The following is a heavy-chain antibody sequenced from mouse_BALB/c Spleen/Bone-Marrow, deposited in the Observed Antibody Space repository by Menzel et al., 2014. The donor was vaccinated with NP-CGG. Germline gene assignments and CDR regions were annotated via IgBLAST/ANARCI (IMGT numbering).Heavy chain of an antibody. D-gene: IGHD1-1*01. CDR1: GFTFSSFG. Sequence: EVQLVESGGGLVQPGGSRKLSCVASGFTFSSFGMHWVRQAPEKGLEWVAYISSGSSSTYYADTLKGRFTITRENPKNTLFLQMTSLRSEDTAMYNCARGYYYGSSHYWYFDVWGAGTTVTVSS. CDR2: ISSGSSST. V-gene: IGHV5-17*02. J-gene: IGHJ1*01. CDR3: ARGYYYGSSHYWYFDV.